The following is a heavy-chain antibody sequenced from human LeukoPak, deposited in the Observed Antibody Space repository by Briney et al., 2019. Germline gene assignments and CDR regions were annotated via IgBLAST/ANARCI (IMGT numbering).Heavy chain of an antibody. CDR2: IYYSGST. CDR1: GGSFSGYY. CDR3: ASANSYGVSFDY. Sequence: SETLSLTCAVYGGSFSGYYWSWVRQPPGKGLEWIGYIYYSGSTNYNPSLKSRVTISVDTSKNQFSLKLSSVTAADTAVYYCASANSYGVSFDYWGQGTLVTVSS. J-gene: IGHJ4*02. V-gene: IGHV4-59*01. D-gene: IGHD5-18*01.